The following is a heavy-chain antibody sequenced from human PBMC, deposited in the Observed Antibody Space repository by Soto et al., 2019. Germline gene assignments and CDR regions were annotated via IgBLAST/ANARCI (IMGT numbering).Heavy chain of an antibody. CDR1: GYRFSSYW. V-gene: IGHV5-51*01. CDR3: ARQGSNGAYYYYAMDV. CDR2: IYPGDSDT. J-gene: IGHJ6*02. D-gene: IGHD2-8*01. Sequence: GGSLNISCKGSGYRFSSYWIAWVRQMPGKGLEWMGIIYPGDSDTIYSPSFQGQVTFSADKSTSTAYLQWSSLKASDTAMYYCARQGSNGAYYYYAMDVWGQGTTVTVS.